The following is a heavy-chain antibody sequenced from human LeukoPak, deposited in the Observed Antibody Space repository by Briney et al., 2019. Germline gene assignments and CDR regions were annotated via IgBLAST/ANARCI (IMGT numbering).Heavy chain of an antibody. D-gene: IGHD3-10*01. J-gene: IGHJ6*03. CDR2: IYSGGST. V-gene: IGHV4-39*01. Sequence: NPSETLSLTCTVSGGSISSSNSYWGWIRQPPGKGLEWIGSIYSGGSTYYSPSLKSRVTISVDTSKNQFSLELSSVTAADMDVYYCARRIREYGLGTSHMDVWGKGTTVTISS. CDR3: ARRIREYGLGTSHMDV. CDR1: GGSISSSNSY.